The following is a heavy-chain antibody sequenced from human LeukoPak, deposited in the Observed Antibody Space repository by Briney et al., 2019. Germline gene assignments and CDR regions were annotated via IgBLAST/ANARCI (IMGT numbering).Heavy chain of an antibody. Sequence: GESLKISCNSSGYSFTNYWIGWVRQKPGKGLEWMGIIYPGYSEALYSPSFQGQVNIAVDRSISAAYLEWASLTAPDTAIYYCAGGRDSYRGVYWGQGT. J-gene: IGHJ4*02. CDR3: AGGRDSYRGVY. CDR1: GYSFTNYW. D-gene: IGHD3-16*01. V-gene: IGHV5-51*01. CDR2: IYPGYSEA.